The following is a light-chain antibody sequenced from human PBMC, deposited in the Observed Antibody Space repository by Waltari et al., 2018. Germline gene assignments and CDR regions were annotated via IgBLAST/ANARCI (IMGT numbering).Light chain of an antibody. J-gene: IGKJ4*01. CDR2: DVS. Sequence: DIQMTQSPSSLSASVGDRVTITCHASQDISHYLNWYQQKRGRAPKLLIADVSNLQRGGPSRFSGSGSGTDFTFTISSLQPEDIATYYCQQYDNVPRFGGGTKVEIK. CDR3: QQYDNVPR. CDR1: QDISHY. V-gene: IGKV1-33*01.